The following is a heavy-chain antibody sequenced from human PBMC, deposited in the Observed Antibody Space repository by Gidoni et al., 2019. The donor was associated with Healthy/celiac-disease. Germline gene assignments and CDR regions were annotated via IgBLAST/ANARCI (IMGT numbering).Heavy chain of an antibody. CDR1: GFTFSSYD. J-gene: IGHJ6*02. V-gene: IGHV3-23*01. CDR3: AKVYSSSHYYYYGMDV. Sequence: EVQLLEPGGGLVQPGGSLRLSCAAPGFTFSSYDMSWVRQAPGKGLEWGFAISGSGGSTKYADSVKSRFTISRDNSKNTLYLQMNSLRAEDKTVYYCAKVYSSSHYYYYGMDVWGQGTTVTVSS. D-gene: IGHD6-6*01. CDR2: ISGSGGST.